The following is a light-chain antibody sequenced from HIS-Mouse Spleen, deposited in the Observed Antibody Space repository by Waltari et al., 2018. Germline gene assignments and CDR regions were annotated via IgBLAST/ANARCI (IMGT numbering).Light chain of an antibody. CDR3: QQYGSSPPYT. CDR1: QSVSSSY. J-gene: IGKJ2*01. V-gene: IGKV3-20*01. CDR2: GAS. Sequence: EIVLTQSPGTLSLSPGERATLSCRASQSVSSSYLAWYQQKPGQAPRLLIYGASNRATVHPDRFSGSGSGTDFTLTISRLEPEDFAVYYCQQYGSSPPYTFGQGTKLEIK.